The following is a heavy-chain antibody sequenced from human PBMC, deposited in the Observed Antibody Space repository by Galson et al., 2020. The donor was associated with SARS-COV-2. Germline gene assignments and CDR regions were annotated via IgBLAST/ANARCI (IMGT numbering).Heavy chain of an antibody. D-gene: IGHD3-9*01. CDR2: IYSGGST. CDR3: ARDRRTYYDILTGYPLGSWYYYGMDV. J-gene: IGHJ6*02. CDR1: GFTVSSNY. V-gene: IGHV3-53*01. Sequence: GGSLRLSCAASGFTVSSNYMSWVRQTPGKGLEWVSVIYSGGSTYYADPVKGRFTISRDNSKNTLYLQMNSLRAEDTAVYYCARDRRTYYDILTGYPLGSWYYYGMDVWGQGTTVTVSS.